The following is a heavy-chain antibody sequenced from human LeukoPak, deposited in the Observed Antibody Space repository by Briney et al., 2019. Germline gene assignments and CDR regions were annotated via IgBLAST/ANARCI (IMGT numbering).Heavy chain of an antibody. V-gene: IGHV3-21*01. D-gene: IGHD2-2*01. J-gene: IGHJ4*02. Sequence: GGSLRLSCAASGFTFSSYSMNWVRQAPGKGLEWVSSISSSSSYIYYADSVKGRFTISRDNAKNSLYLQMNSLRAEDTAVYYCAREQGGIVVVPAASFDYWGQGTLVTVSP. CDR2: ISSSSSYI. CDR1: GFTFSSYS. CDR3: AREQGGIVVVPAASFDY.